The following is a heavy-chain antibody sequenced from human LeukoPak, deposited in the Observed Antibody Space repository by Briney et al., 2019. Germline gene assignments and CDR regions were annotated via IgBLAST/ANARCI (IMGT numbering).Heavy chain of an antibody. V-gene: IGHV3-11*01. D-gene: IGHD5-24*01. J-gene: IGHJ3*02. CDR1: GFTFSDYY. CDR3: ARDRGDGYNPEGAFDI. Sequence: GGSLRLSCAASGFTFSDYYMSWIRQAPGKGLEWVSYISSSGSTIYYADSVKGRFTISRDNAKNSLYLQMNSLRAEDTVVYYCARDRGDGYNPEGAFDIWGQGTMVTVSS. CDR2: ISSSGSTI.